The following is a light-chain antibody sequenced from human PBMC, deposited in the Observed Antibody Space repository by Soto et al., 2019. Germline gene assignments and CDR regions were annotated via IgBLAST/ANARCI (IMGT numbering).Light chain of an antibody. J-gene: IGKJ5*01. CDR3: QQYGSSPIT. V-gene: IGKV3-20*01. Sequence: EIVLTHSPGTLSLSPCERATLSCSASQSVSSSYLAWYQQKSGQAPRLLIHGASSRATGIPDRISGSGSGTDFTLTISRLEPEDFAVYYCQQYGSSPITFGQGTRLEIK. CDR2: GAS. CDR1: QSVSSSY.